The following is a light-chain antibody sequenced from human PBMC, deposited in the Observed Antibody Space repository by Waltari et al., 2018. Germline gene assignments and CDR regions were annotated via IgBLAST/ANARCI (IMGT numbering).Light chain of an antibody. J-gene: IGLJ2*01. CDR1: GSNIGAGYD. V-gene: IGLV1-40*01. Sequence: QSVLTQPPSVSGAPGQRGNISCTGGGSNIGAGYDVHWYRQLPAKAPELLIYGFNNRPSGVPDRFFGSLSGTSASLAITGLQAEDEADYYCQSYDTSLSVVFGGGTKLTV. CDR3: QSYDTSLSVV. CDR2: GFN.